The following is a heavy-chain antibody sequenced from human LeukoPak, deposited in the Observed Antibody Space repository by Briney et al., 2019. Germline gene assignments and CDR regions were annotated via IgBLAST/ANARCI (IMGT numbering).Heavy chain of an antibody. V-gene: IGHV4-59*08. CDR2: IYYSGSN. CDR3: ARRVVEARPSSERNWLDP. Sequence: SETLSLTCTVSGXSISSYYWSWIRQPPGKGLEWIAYIYYSGSNNYNPSLRSRVTLLVDTSNNQFSLKLSSVTAADTAIYYCARRVVEARPSSERNWLDPWGQGTLVTVSP. J-gene: IGHJ5*02. D-gene: IGHD1-1*01. CDR1: GXSISSYY.